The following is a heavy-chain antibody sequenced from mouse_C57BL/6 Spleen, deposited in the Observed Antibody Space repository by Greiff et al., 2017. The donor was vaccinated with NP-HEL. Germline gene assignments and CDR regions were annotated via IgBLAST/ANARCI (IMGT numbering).Heavy chain of an antibody. CDR2: IWSGGSA. Sequence: VKLMESGPGLVQPSQSLSITCTVSGFSLTSYGVHWVRQSPGKGLEWLGVIWSGGSADDNAAFISRLSTSKATSNSQVFFKMNSLQADDTAIYYCARKRDDAWFADWGQGTLVTVSA. CDR3: ARKRDDAWFAD. V-gene: IGHV2-2*01. CDR1: GFSLTSYG. J-gene: IGHJ3*01. D-gene: IGHD2-14*01.